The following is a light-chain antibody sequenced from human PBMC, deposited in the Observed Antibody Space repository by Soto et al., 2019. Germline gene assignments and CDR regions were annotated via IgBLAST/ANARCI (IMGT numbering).Light chain of an antibody. CDR2: DVS. CDR3: SSFTSRHTYV. Sequence: QSALTQPASVSGSPGQSTTISCTGTSSDIGGYNYVSWYQQLPGVAPKLIIYDVSDRPSGVSTRFSGSKSGNTASLTISGLQAEDEGDYYCSSFTSRHTYVFGTGTKLTVL. V-gene: IGLV2-14*01. J-gene: IGLJ1*01. CDR1: SSDIGGYNY.